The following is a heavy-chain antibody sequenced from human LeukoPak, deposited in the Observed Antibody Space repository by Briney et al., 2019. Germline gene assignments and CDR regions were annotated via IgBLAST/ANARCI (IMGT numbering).Heavy chain of an antibody. V-gene: IGHV1-69*05. Sequence: ASAKVSCKASGGSFSSYGISWVRQAPGQGLEWMGGIIPMLGRSNYAQKFQGRVTISTDESTSTAYMEMSSLRSEDTAVYYCAREDHTANNWFDPWGQGTLVTVSS. D-gene: IGHD5-18*01. J-gene: IGHJ5*02. CDR2: IIPMLGRS. CDR3: AREDHTANNWFDP. CDR1: GGSFSSYG.